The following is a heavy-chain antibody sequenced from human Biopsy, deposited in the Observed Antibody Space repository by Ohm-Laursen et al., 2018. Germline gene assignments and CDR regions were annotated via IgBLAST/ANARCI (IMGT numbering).Heavy chain of an antibody. CDR2: IIPMFGTA. V-gene: IGHV1-69*13. Sequence: ASVKVSCKASGGTFINYAISWVRQTPGQGLERMGGIIPMFGTANYAQMFQGRVTISADESTSTSYMELSSLTTEDTAIYYCARGPHSGSHSCFDYWGRGTLVTVSS. J-gene: IGHJ4*02. D-gene: IGHD1-26*01. CDR3: ARGPHSGSHSCFDY. CDR1: GGTFINYA.